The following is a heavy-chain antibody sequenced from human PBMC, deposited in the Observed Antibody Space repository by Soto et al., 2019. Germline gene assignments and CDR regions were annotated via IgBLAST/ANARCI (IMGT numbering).Heavy chain of an antibody. Sequence: PGWSLRLSCSASGFTFSRYGMNWVRQAPGKGLELVSSISGLSSYIYYADSVKGRFTVSRDNAKNSLYVQMNSLRAEDTAVYYWDKSGGSRWKCFYDSGRGTLVTVSS. V-gene: IGHV3-21*06. J-gene: IGHJ4*02. CDR1: GFTFSRYG. CDR2: ISGLSSYI. CDR3: DKSGGSRWKCFYD. D-gene: IGHD6-13*01.